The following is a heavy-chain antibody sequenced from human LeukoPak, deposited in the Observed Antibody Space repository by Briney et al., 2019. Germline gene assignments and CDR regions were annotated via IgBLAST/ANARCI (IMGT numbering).Heavy chain of an antibody. CDR2: IYYSGST. D-gene: IGHD5-24*01. Sequence: PSETLSLTCTVSSGSISSNSYYWGWIRQPPGKGLEWIGYIYYSGSTNYNPSLKSRVTISVDTSKNQFSLKLSSVTAADTAVYYCARDRGRWLHRDAFDIWGQGTMVTVSS. CDR1: SGSISSNSYY. J-gene: IGHJ3*02. CDR3: ARDRGRWLHRDAFDI. V-gene: IGHV4-61*01.